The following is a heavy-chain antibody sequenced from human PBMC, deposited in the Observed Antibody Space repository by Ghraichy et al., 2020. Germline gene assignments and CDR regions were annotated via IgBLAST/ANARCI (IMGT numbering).Heavy chain of an antibody. CDR1: GFTFSSFW. CDR3: ARGGKPWALDY. D-gene: IGHD3-16*01. Sequence: GESLNISCAASGFTFSSFWMNLVRQAPGKGLEWVANIKPDGSGTDYVDSLRGRFTISRDNAQNSLYLQMNSLRAEDTAGYYCARGGKPWALDYWGQGTLVTVSS. V-gene: IGHV3-7*03. CDR2: IKPDGSGT. J-gene: IGHJ4*02.